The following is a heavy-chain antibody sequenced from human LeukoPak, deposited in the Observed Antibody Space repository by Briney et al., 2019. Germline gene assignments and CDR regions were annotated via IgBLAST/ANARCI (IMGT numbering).Heavy chain of an antibody. Sequence: GGSLRLSCAASGFTFSSYAMHWVRQAPGKGLEWVAVISYDGSNRYYADSVKGRFTISRDNSKNTLYLQMNSLRAEDTAVYYCARDPWLRWPENYFDYWGQGTLVTVSS. J-gene: IGHJ4*02. V-gene: IGHV3-30*04. CDR1: GFTFSSYA. CDR3: ARDPWLRWPENYFDY. D-gene: IGHD4-23*01. CDR2: ISYDGSNR.